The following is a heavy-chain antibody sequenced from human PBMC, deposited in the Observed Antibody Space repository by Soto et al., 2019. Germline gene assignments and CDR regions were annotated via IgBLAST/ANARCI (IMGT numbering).Heavy chain of an antibody. CDR1: GFTFSSYS. V-gene: IGHV3-21*01. D-gene: IGHD6-19*01. Sequence: GGSLRLSCAASGFTFSSYSMNWVRQAPGKGLEWVSSISSSSSYIYYADSVKGRFTISRDNAKNSLYLQMNSLRAEDTAVYYCAREISSAVADYFDYWGQGTLVTVSS. CDR3: AREISSAVADYFDY. CDR2: ISSSSSYI. J-gene: IGHJ4*02.